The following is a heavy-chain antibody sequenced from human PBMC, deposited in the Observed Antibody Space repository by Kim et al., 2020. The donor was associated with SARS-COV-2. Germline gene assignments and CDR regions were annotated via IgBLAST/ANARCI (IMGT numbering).Heavy chain of an antibody. D-gene: IGHD5-18*01. CDR3: ARGDTAMAKYYYYYYGMEV. V-gene: IGHV3-7*04. J-gene: IGHJ6*02. Sequence: GRFTISRENAKNSRYLQMNSMRAEDTAVYYCARGDTAMAKYYYYYYGMEVWGQGTTVTVSS.